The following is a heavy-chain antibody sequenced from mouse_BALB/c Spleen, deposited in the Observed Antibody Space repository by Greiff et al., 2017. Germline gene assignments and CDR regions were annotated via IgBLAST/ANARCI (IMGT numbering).Heavy chain of an antibody. D-gene: IGHD1-1*01. CDR3: ARGGTVVDTFAY. CDR2: ILPGSGST. Sequence: VKLQESGAELMKPGASVKISCKATGYTFSSYWIEWVKQRPGHGLEWIGEILPGSGSTNYNEKFKGKATFTADTSSNTAYMQLSSLTSEDSAVYYCARGGTVVDTFAYWGQGTLVTVSA. J-gene: IGHJ3*01. V-gene: IGHV1-9*01. CDR1: GYTFSSYW.